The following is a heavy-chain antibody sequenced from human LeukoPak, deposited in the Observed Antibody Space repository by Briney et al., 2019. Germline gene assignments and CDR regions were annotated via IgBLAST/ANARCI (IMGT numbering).Heavy chain of an antibody. CDR3: ARARGVPSWFDP. CDR1: GLTFSSYS. J-gene: IGHJ5*02. V-gene: IGHV3-21*01. CDR2: ISSSSSYI. D-gene: IGHD3-10*01. Sequence: GGSLRLSCAASGLTFSSYSMNWVRQAPGEGLEWVSSISSSSSYIYYADSVKGRFTISRDNAKNSLYLQMNSLRAEDTAVYYCARARGVPSWFDPWGQGTLVTVSS.